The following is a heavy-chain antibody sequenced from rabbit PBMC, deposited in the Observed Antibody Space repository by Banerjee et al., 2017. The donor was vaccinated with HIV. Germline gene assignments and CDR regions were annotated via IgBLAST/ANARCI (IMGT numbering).Heavy chain of an antibody. CDR2: IYTGSWGSP. D-gene: IGHD6-1*01. V-gene: IGHV1S40*01. CDR3: ARGSYAGYAGYGYATGFNL. Sequence: QSLEESGGDLVKPGASLTLTCTASGFDFSSNAMCWVRQAPGKGLEWIACIYTGSWGSPYYASWAEGRFTISKTSSTTATLQMTSLTAADTATYFCARGSYAGYAGYGYATGFNLWGPGTLVTVS. CDR1: GFDFSSNA. J-gene: IGHJ4*01.